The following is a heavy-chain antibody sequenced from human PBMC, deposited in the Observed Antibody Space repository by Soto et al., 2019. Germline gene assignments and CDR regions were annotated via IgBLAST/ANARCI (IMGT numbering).Heavy chain of an antibody. Sequence: PSETLSLTCAVYGGSFSGYFWSWIRQPPGKGLGWIGDINHSGSTTYNPSLKGRVTISVDTSKNQFSLKLSSVTAADTAVYYCARGRAVSTYSRSWLSGWYFDLWGRGTLVT. CDR3: ARGRAVSTYSRSWLSGWYFDL. CDR2: INHSGST. D-gene: IGHD6-13*01. V-gene: IGHV4-34*01. CDR1: GGSFSGYF. J-gene: IGHJ2*01.